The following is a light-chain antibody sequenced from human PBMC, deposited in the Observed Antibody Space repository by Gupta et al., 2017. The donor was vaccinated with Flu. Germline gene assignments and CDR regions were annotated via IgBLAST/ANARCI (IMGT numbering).Light chain of an antibody. CDR2: DAS. V-gene: IGKV3-11*01. Sequence: ELDLTQSPATLSLSPGERATLSCRASQSVNTYLAWYQKKPGKAPRLLIYDASNRATGSPARFSGSRCGTDFTPIISSRQQEDDSVYYCQKRSNCPPYTFGQGTRLEIK. CDR3: QKRSNCPPYT. CDR1: QSVNTY. J-gene: IGKJ2*01.